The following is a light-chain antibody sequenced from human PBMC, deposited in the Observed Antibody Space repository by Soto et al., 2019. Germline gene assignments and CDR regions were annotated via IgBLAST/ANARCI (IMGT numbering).Light chain of an antibody. CDR2: GAS. V-gene: IGKV3-20*01. Sequence: EIVMTQSPVTLSVSPGERATLSCRASQGIKNYLAWFQQKPGQAPRLLVYGASTRATGIPARFSGIGSGTDFTLTISGLEPEDFAVYYCQQYGSSPGTFGQGTKVDIK. CDR1: QGIKNY. CDR3: QQYGSSPGT. J-gene: IGKJ1*01.